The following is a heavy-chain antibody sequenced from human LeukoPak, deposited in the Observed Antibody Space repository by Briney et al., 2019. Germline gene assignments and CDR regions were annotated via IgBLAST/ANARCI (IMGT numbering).Heavy chain of an antibody. V-gene: IGHV3-64*01. CDR2: ISSNGDST. Sequence: GESLKISCAASGFTFSSYAMHWVRQAPGKGLEYVSAISSNGDSTYYANSVKGRFTISRDNSKNTLYLQMGSLRVEDMAVYYCARGGGYRGYGQDYWGQGTLVTVSS. CDR3: ARGGGYRGYGQDY. D-gene: IGHD5-12*01. J-gene: IGHJ4*02. CDR1: GFTFSSYA.